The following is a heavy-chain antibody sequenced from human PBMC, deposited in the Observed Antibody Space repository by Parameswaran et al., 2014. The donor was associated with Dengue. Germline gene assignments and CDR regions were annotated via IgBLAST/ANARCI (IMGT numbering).Heavy chain of an antibody. J-gene: IGHJ4*02. CDR3: ARSHVARGPAFAY. V-gene: IGHV1-69*06. D-gene: IGHD6-25*01. Sequence: WVRQAPGQGLEWMGGIIPVFATANYALKFQGRVTIIADKSTSTAYMELSSLRSEDTAVYYCARSHVARGPAFAYWGQGAPGHRLL. CDR2: IIPVFATA.